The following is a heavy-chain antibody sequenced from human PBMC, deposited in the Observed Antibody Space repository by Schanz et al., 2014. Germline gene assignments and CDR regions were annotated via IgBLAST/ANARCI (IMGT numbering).Heavy chain of an antibody. D-gene: IGHD2-2*01. J-gene: IGHJ4*02. V-gene: IGHV1-46*03. Sequence: QVQLVQSGAEVKKPGASVKVSCKASGYTFVSYSMHWVRQAPGQGLEWMGIINPSGGGTSYALRFQDRVTVTRDTSRRTVYMELSSLRSEDTAVYYCARAPTAYCSDTSCLGTPCDYWGQGTLGTVSS. CDR2: INPSGGGT. CDR3: ARAPTAYCSDTSCLGTPCDY. CDR1: GYTFVSYS.